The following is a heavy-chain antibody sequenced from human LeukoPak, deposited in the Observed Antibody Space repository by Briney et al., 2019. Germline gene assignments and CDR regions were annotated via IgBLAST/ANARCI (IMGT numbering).Heavy chain of an antibody. CDR2: IYYSGST. CDR1: GGSISSYY. D-gene: IGHD3-3*01. J-gene: IGHJ5*02. Sequence: SETLSLTCTVSGGSISSYYWSWIRQPPGKGPEWIGYIYYSGSTNYNPSLKSRVTISVDTSKNQFSLKLSSVTAADTAVYYCARADYDFWSGYHPGGFDPWGQGTLVTVSS. V-gene: IGHV4-59*01. CDR3: ARADYDFWSGYHPGGFDP.